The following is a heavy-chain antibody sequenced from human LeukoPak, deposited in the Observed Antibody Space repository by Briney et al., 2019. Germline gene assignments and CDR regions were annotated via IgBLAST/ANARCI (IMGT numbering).Heavy chain of an antibody. V-gene: IGHV1-2*02. CDR3: ARAVARFRFDY. J-gene: IGHJ4*02. CDR1: VYTFTGYY. Sequence: ASVKVSCKASVYTFTGYYMHWVRQAPGQGLEWMGWINPNSGGTNYAQKFQGRVTMTRDTSISTAYMELSRLRSDDTAVHYCARAVARFRFDYWGQGTLVTVSS. D-gene: IGHD3-3*01. CDR2: INPNSGGT.